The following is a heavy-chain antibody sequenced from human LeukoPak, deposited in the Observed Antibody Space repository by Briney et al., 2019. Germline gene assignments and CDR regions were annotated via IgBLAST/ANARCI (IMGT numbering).Heavy chain of an antibody. CDR2: INNDGNST. CDR3: GRVAHDSSGYYFNDY. CDR1: GFTFSSYG. J-gene: IGHJ4*02. Sequence: LPGGPLRLSCAASGFTFSSYGMHWVRQAPGKGLMWVSRINNDGNSTTYADAVKGRFTISRDNAKNTLYLQMNSLRAEDTAVYFCGRVAHDSSGYYFNDYWGQGTLVTVSS. V-gene: IGHV3-74*01. D-gene: IGHD3-22*01.